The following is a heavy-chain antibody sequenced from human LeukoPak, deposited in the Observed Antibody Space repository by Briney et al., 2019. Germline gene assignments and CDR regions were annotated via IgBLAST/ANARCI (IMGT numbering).Heavy chain of an antibody. Sequence: GGSLRLSCAASGFTFSSYSMNWVRQAPGKGLEWVSSISSSSSYIYYADSVKGRFTISRDNAKNSLYLQMNSLRAEDTAVYYFARDGGPGRYYFDYWGQGTLVTVSS. CDR3: ARDGGPGRYYFDY. CDR2: ISSSSSYI. CDR1: GFTFSSYS. J-gene: IGHJ4*02. D-gene: IGHD3-3*01. V-gene: IGHV3-21*01.